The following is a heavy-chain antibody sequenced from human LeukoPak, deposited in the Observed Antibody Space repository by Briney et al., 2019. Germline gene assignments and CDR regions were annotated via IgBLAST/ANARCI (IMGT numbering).Heavy chain of an antibody. CDR1: GGSISSYY. D-gene: IGHD5-12*01. J-gene: IGHJ2*01. V-gene: IGHV4-59*01. CDR2: IYYSGST. Sequence: SETLSLTCTVSGGSISSYYWSLIRQPPGKGLEWIGYIYYSGSTNYNPSLKSRVTISVDTSKNQFSLKLSSVTAADTAVYYCARGGMKATSPYWYFDLWGRGTLVTVSS. CDR3: ARGGMKATSPYWYFDL.